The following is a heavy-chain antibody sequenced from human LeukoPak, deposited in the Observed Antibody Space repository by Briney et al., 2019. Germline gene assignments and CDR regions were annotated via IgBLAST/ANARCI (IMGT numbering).Heavy chain of an antibody. V-gene: IGHV4-39*01. CDR1: GGSISSSSYY. J-gene: IGHJ3*02. CDR3: ASQIVVPADLMGAFDI. Sequence: PSETLPLTCTVSGGSISSSSYYWGWIRQPPGKGLEWIGSIYYSGSTYYNPSLKSRVTISVDTSKNQFSLKLSSVTAADTAVYYCASQIVVPADLMGAFDIWGQGTMVTVSS. D-gene: IGHD2-2*01. CDR2: IYYSGST.